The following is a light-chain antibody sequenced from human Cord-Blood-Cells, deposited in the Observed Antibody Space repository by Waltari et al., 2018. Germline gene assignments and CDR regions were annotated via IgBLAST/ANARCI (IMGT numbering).Light chain of an antibody. V-gene: IGKV1-39*01. J-gene: IGKJ1*01. CDR3: QQSYSTPRT. Sequence: DRVTITCRASQSISSYLNWYQQKPGKAPKLLIYAASSLQSGVPSRFSCSGSGTDFTLTISSLQPEDFATYYCQQSYSTPRTFGQGTKVEIK. CDR2: AAS. CDR1: QSISSY.